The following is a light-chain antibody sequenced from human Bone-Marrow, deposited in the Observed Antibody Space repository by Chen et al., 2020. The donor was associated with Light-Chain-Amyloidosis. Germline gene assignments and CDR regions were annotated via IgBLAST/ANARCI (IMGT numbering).Light chain of an antibody. CDR2: LGS. CDR1: QSLLHSNGFNY. Sequence: DIVMTQSPLSLPVPPGEPASISCRSSQSLLHSNGFNYLDWYLQTPGQSPQLLIYLGSSRASGVPDRFSGSGSGTDFTLKISRVEAEDVGVYYCMQARQTPHTFGQGTKLEIK. CDR3: MQARQTPHT. J-gene: IGKJ2*01. V-gene: IGKV2-28*01.